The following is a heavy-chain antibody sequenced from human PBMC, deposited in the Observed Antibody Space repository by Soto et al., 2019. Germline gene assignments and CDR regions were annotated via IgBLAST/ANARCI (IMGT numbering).Heavy chain of an antibody. CDR2: VRSKANSYAA. J-gene: IGHJ3*02. D-gene: IGHD3-3*01. CDR3: GSHNVWSGDDAFDI. Sequence: GGSLRLSCAASGFTFSGSAMHWVRQASGKVLEWVGRVRSKANSYAAAYAASVKDRFTIYSDDSKNTAYLQLNSLKTEDTAVYYCGSHNVWSGDDAFDIWGEGTMVTVSS. CDR1: GFTFSGSA. V-gene: IGHV3-73*01.